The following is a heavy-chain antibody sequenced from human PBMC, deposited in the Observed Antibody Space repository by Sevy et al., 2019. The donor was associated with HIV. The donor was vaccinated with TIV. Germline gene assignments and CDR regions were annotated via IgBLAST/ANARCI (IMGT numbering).Heavy chain of an antibody. CDR2: IEPDGSDK. Sequence: GGSLRLSCAASGFSFSAYWMNWVRQAPGKGLEWVANIEPDGSDKHYVDSAEGRFTISRDNAKNSLYLQMNGQRLEDTAMYYCAQETFGRFDSWGQGTLVTVSS. CDR3: AQETFGRFDS. V-gene: IGHV3-7*01. J-gene: IGHJ4*02. D-gene: IGHD1-26*01. CDR1: GFSFSAYW.